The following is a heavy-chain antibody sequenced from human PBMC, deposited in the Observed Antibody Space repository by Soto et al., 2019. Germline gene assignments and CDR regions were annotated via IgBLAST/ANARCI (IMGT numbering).Heavy chain of an antibody. CDR2: ISGSGGST. Sequence: GGSLRLSCAASGFTFSSYAMSWVRQAPGKGLEWVSAISGSGGSTYYADSVKGRFTISRDNAKNTLYLQMNSLRAEDTAVYYCAIRASYYDSSGYFDYWGQGTLVTVSS. V-gene: IGHV3-23*01. CDR1: GFTFSSYA. CDR3: AIRASYYDSSGYFDY. J-gene: IGHJ4*02. D-gene: IGHD3-22*01.